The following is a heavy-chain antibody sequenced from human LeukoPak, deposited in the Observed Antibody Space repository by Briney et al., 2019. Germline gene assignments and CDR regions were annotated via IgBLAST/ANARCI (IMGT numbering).Heavy chain of an antibody. CDR1: GYTLTDYY. Sequence: ASVTVSFKASGYTLTDYYIHWVRQAPGQGLEWMGWITPSSGGTIYAQKFQGRVTMTRDMSISTAYMELSRLRSDDTAVYYCANTYALGNYYKGGFDPWGQGTLVTVSS. CDR2: ITPSSGGT. J-gene: IGHJ5*02. V-gene: IGHV1-2*02. CDR3: ANTYALGNYYKGGFDP. D-gene: IGHD3-10*01.